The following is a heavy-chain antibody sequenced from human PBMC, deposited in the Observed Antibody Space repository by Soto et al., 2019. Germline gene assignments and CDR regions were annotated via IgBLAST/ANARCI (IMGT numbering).Heavy chain of an antibody. CDR2: IYYSGST. J-gene: IGHJ5*02. CDR1: GGSISSYY. CDR3: ARGQWLVPNWFDP. Sequence: SETLSLTCTVSGGSISSYYWSWIRQPPGKGLEWIGYIYYSGSTNYNPSLKSRVTISVDTSKNQFSLKLSSVTAADTTVYYCARGQWLVPNWFDPWGQGTLVTVSS. V-gene: IGHV4-59*01. D-gene: IGHD6-19*01.